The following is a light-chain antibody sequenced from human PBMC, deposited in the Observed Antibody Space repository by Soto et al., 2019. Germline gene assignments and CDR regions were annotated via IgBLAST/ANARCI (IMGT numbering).Light chain of an antibody. V-gene: IGKV3-15*01. J-gene: IGKJ4*01. CDR2: DSS. Sequence: VLTQSPAAVSVSPGERVTLPCRASQGIGSTLAWYQQKPGQTPRLLIYDSSTRAIGIPTRFTGSRSGTEFTLTINGLQSEDFAVYYCQRYNNWPLTFGGGTKVDI. CDR1: QGIGST. CDR3: QRYNNWPLT.